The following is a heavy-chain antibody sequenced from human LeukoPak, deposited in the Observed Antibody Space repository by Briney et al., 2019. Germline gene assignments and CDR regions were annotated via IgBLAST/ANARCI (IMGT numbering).Heavy chain of an antibody. D-gene: IGHD2-21*01. CDR2: TYYSGNT. CDR1: GGSISGTTSY. Sequence: KPSETLSLTCTVSGGSISGTTSYWGWIRQPPGMGLQWIGSTYYSGNTYNNPSLKMRVTISVDTSKNQFSLTLSSVTASDTAVYYCATLLSAPRDYWGEGTLVTVSS. V-gene: IGHV4-39*01. CDR3: ATLLSAPRDY. J-gene: IGHJ4*02.